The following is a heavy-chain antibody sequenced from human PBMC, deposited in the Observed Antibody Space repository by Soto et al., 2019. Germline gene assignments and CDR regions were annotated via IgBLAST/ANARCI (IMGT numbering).Heavy chain of an antibody. V-gene: IGHV1-18*01. CDR2: ISTYKGNT. CDR3: ATRSPAFDY. Sequence: QVQLVQSGPEVKKPGASVKVSCKTSGYTFTRYGISWVRQAPGQGLEWMGWISTYKGNTNYAQKFQGRVTMTTDTSTSTAYMELRSLRSDDTAVYYCATRSPAFDYWGQGTPVTVSS. J-gene: IGHJ4*02. CDR1: GYTFTRYG.